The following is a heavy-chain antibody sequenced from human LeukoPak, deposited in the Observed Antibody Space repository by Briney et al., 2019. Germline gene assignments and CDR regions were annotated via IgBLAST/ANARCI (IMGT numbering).Heavy chain of an antibody. J-gene: IGHJ4*02. CDR2: IYYSGST. D-gene: IGHD2-2*01. Sequence: SETLSLNCTVSGGSISSGGYYWSWLRQHPGKGLEWIGYIYYSGSTYYNPSLKSRVTISVDTSKNQFSLKLSSVTAADTAVYYCARYDCSSTSCYFVDYWGQGTLVTVSS. V-gene: IGHV4-31*03. CDR3: ARYDCSSTSCYFVDY. CDR1: GGSISSGGYY.